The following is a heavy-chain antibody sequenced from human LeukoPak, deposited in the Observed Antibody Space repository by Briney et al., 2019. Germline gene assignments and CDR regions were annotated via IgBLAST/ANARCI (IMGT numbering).Heavy chain of an antibody. J-gene: IGHJ4*02. CDR2: IIPIFGTA. CDR1: GGTFSSYA. D-gene: IGHD5-12*01. CDR3: AGLHSGYDRRDY. Sequence: SVKVSCKASGGTFSSYAISWVRQAPGQGLEWMGGIIPIFGTANYAQKFQGRVTITADKSTSTAYMELSSLRSEDAAVYYCAGLHSGYDRRDYWGQGTLVTVSS. V-gene: IGHV1-69*06.